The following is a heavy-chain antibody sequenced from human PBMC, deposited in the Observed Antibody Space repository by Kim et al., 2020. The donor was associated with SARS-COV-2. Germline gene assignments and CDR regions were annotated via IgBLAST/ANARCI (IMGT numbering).Heavy chain of an antibody. V-gene: IGHV1-69*13. CDR1: GGTFSSYA. Sequence: SVKVSCKASGGTFSSYAISWVRQAPGQGLEWMGGIIPIFGTANYAQKFQGRVTITADESTSTAYMELSSLRSEDTAVYYCARVGEYSSGWYWFDYWGQGTLVTVSS. CDR3: ARVGEYSSGWYWFDY. CDR2: IIPIFGTA. D-gene: IGHD6-19*01. J-gene: IGHJ4*02.